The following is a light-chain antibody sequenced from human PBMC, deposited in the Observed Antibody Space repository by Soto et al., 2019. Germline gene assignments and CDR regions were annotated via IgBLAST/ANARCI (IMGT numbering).Light chain of an antibody. Sequence: NFMLTQPHSVSESPGKTEIISCTRSSGSNASNYVQWYQQRPGSSPTTVIYEDNQRPSGVPDRFSGSIDSSSNSASLTISGLETEDEADYFCQSYDATNQVFGGGTKLTVL. CDR2: EDN. V-gene: IGLV6-57*01. CDR3: QSYDATNQV. CDR1: SGSNASNY. J-gene: IGLJ3*02.